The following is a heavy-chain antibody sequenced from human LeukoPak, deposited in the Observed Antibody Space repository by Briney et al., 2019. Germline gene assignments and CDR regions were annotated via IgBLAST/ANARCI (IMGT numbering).Heavy chain of an antibody. CDR2: ISFHGTDT. J-gene: IGHJ4*02. V-gene: IGHV3-30*14. Sequence: GGSLRLSCAASGFTFISYAIHWVRQAPGKGLEWVAVISFHGTDTFYADSVKGRFTISRDNSKNTLYLQMNSLRAEDTAVYYCARRAGAYSHPYDYWGQGTLVTVSS. CDR1: GFTFISYA. CDR3: ARRAGAYSHPYDY. D-gene: IGHD4/OR15-4a*01.